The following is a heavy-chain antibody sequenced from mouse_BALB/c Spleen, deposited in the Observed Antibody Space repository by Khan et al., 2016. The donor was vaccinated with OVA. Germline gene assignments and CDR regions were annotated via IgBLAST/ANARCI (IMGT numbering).Heavy chain of an antibody. D-gene: IGHD3-1*01. Sequence: EVQLQESGPGLVKPSQSLSLTCSVTGYSITSGYFWNWIRQFPGNKLEWMGYIRYDGDSNYNPSLKNRISITRDTSKNKFFLRLNSVTPEDTATYCCARGGSSGPAWFTSWGQGTLLTVSA. CDR1: GYSITSGYF. CDR3: ARGGSSGPAWFTS. V-gene: IGHV3-6*02. CDR2: IRYDGDS. J-gene: IGHJ3*01.